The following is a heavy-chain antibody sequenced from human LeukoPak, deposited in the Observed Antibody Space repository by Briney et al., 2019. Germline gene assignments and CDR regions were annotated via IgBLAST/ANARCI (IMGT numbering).Heavy chain of an antibody. CDR3: ARGRVGAGTGDY. J-gene: IGHJ4*02. CDR2: IYASGST. V-gene: IGHV4-4*07. D-gene: IGHD6-13*01. Sequence: SETLSLTCTVSGGSISSYYWSWIRQPAGKGLEWIGRIYASGSTNYNPSLKSRVTISVDTSKNQFSLKLSSVTAADTAVYYCARGRVGAGTGDYWGQGTLVTVSS. CDR1: GGSISSYY.